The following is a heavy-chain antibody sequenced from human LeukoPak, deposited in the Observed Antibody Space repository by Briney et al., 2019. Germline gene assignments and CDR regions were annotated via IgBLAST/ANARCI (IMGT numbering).Heavy chain of an antibody. V-gene: IGHV3-48*03. CDR2: ISSSGSTI. Sequence: PGGSLRLSCAASGFTFSSYEMNWVRQAPGKGLEWVSYISSSGSTIYYSDSVRGRFTISRDNAKNSLHLQMNSLRAEDTAVYYCARDGGNSWYFDYWGQGTLATVSS. D-gene: IGHD6-13*01. CDR3: ARDGGNSWYFDY. J-gene: IGHJ4*02. CDR1: GFTFSSYE.